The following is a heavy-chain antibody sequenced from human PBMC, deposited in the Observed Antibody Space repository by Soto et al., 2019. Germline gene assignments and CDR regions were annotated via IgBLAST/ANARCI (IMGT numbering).Heavy chain of an antibody. CDR1: GFTFSSYE. CDR2: ISSSGSTI. CDR3: ARVEPNYSYGMDV. Sequence: PGGSLRLSCAASGFTFSSYEMNWVRQAPGKGLEWVSYISSSGSTIYYADSVKGRFTISRDNAKNSLYLQMNSLRAEDTAVYYCARVEPNYSYGMDVWGQGTKVTVSS. J-gene: IGHJ6*02. V-gene: IGHV3-48*03.